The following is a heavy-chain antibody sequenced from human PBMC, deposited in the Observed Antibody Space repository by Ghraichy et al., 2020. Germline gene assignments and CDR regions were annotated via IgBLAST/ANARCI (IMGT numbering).Heavy chain of an antibody. CDR1: GFTFSNAW. CDR3: TSLLWFGELLASP. Sequence: GGSLRLSCAASGFTFSNAWMSWVRQAPGKGLEWVGRIKSKTDGGTTDYAAPVKGRFTISRDDSKNTLYLQMNSLKTEDTAVYYCTSLLWFGELLASPWGQGTLVTVSS. V-gene: IGHV3-15*01. D-gene: IGHD3-10*01. CDR2: IKSKTDGGTT. J-gene: IGHJ5*02.